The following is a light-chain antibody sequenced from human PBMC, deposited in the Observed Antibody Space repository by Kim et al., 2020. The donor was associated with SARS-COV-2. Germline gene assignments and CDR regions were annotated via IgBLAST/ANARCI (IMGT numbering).Light chain of an antibody. Sequence: GKTVPIASTRSSGSIEDKYVQWYQQRPGGVPTTVIYEDDQRPSGVSDRFSGSIDNSSNSASLTISGLRTEDEADYYCQSYNRDNVIFGGGTQLTVL. CDR3: QSYNRDNVI. CDR1: SGSIEDKY. V-gene: IGLV6-57*03. CDR2: EDD. J-gene: IGLJ2*01.